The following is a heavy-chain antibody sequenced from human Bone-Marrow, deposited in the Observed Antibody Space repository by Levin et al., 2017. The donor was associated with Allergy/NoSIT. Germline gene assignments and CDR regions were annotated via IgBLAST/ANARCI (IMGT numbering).Heavy chain of an antibody. CDR3: AVIRGLDDALDI. J-gene: IGHJ3*02. CDR1: GVSISTSGYY. Sequence: SETLSLTCAVSGVSISTSGYYWGWIRQHPGKALEWIGYIFYDETPRYNVALRSRVSISVDTSTNQFSLSLSSVTAADTSAYYRAVIRGLDDALDIWGQGTMVTVSS. V-gene: IGHV4-31*11. CDR2: IFYDETP.